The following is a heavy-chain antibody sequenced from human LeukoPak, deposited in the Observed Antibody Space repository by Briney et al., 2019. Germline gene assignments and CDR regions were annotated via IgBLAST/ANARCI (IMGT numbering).Heavy chain of an antibody. Sequence: PSETLSLTCTVSGGSISSYYWSWIRQPPGKGLEWIGYIYYSGSTNYNPSLESRVTISVDTSKNQFSLKLSSVTAADTAVYYCARQIKDYYDSSGYPDYFDYWGQGTLVTVSS. CDR1: GGSISSYY. CDR3: ARQIKDYYDSSGYPDYFDY. CDR2: IYYSGST. D-gene: IGHD3-22*01. J-gene: IGHJ4*02. V-gene: IGHV4-59*08.